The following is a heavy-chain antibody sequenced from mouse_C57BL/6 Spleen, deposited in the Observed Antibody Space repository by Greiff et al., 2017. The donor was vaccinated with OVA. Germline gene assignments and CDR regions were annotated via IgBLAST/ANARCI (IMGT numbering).Heavy chain of an antibody. D-gene: IGHD2-13*01. CDR2: IHPNSGST. V-gene: IGHV1-64*01. CDR1: GYTFTSYW. J-gene: IGHJ2*01. Sequence: QVQLQQPGAELVKPGASVKLSCKASGYTFTSYWMHWVKQRPGHGLEWIGMIHPNSGSTNYNEKFKSKATLTVDKSSSTAYMQLSSLTSEDSAVYYCARYGLLYYFDYWGQGTTLTVSS. CDR3: ARYGLLYYFDY.